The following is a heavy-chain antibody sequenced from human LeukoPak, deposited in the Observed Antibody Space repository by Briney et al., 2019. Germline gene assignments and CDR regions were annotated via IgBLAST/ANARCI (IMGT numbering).Heavy chain of an antibody. D-gene: IGHD3-9*01. CDR3: AREWTTGNYNY. V-gene: IGHV1-8*02. CDR1: GYTFTGYY. J-gene: IGHJ4*02. Sequence: GASVKVSCKASGYTFTGYYMHWVRQAPRQGLEWMGWMKPNSGDTGYAQKFQGRVTMTRNTAITTAYMELSSLRSEDTAVYYCAREWTTGNYNYWGQGTLVTVSS. CDR2: MKPNSGDT.